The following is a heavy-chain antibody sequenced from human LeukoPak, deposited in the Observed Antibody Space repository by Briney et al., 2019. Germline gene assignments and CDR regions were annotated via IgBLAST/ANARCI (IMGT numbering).Heavy chain of an antibody. CDR1: GFTFSSYW. CDR2: INSDGSST. CDR3: AKVSGDYYDSSGYYLEAFDI. D-gene: IGHD3-22*01. V-gene: IGHV3-74*01. J-gene: IGHJ3*02. Sequence: GGSLRLSCAASGFTFSSYWMHWVRQAPGKGLVWVSRINSDGSSTSYADSVKGRFTISRDNSKNTLYLQMNSLRAEDTAVYYCAKVSGDYYDSSGYYLEAFDIWGQGTMVTVSS.